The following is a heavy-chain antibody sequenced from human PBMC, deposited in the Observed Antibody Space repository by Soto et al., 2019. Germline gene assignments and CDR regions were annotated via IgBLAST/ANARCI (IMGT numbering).Heavy chain of an antibody. J-gene: IGHJ4*02. CDR2: IIPILGIA. CDR1: GGTFSSYT. V-gene: IGHV1-69*02. CDR3: ARVKGSSSGASDY. D-gene: IGHD6-6*01. Sequence: SVKVSCKASGGTFSSYTISWVRQAPGQGLEWMGRIIPILGIANYAQKFQGRVTITADKSTSTAYTELSSLRSEDTAVYYWARVKGSSSGASDYWGQGTLVTVSS.